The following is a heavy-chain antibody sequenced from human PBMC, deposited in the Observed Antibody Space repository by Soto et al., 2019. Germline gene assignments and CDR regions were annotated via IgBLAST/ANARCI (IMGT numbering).Heavy chain of an antibody. D-gene: IGHD3-10*01. J-gene: IGHJ6*02. CDR3: ARDGGGKYYYGSGSIGMDV. V-gene: IGHV3-53*02. CDR2: IYSGGST. Sequence: EVQLVETGGGLIQPGGSLRLSCAASGFTVSSNYMSWVRQAPGKGLEWVSVIYSGGSTYYADSVKGRFTISRDNSKNTLYLQMNSLRAEDTAVYYCARDGGGKYYYGSGSIGMDVWGQGTTVTVSS. CDR1: GFTVSSNY.